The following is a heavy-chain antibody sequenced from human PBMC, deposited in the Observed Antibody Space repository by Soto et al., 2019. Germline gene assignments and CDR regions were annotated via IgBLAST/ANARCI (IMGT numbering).Heavy chain of an antibody. V-gene: IGHV4-34*01. J-gene: IGHJ4*02. Sequence: SETLSLTCTVSGGSFSPNYWAWIRQPPGKGLEWIGEVTRSGSTNYNPSLKSRVTISIDTSNKHLSLHLTSVTAADTAVYYCARQKVSRFYGEVDFFDYWGLGTLVTVSS. CDR2: VTRSGST. CDR1: GGSFSPNY. D-gene: IGHD4-17*01. CDR3: ARQKVSRFYGEVDFFDY.